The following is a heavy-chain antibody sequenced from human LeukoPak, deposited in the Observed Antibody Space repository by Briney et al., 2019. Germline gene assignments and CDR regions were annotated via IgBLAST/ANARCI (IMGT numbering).Heavy chain of an antibody. Sequence: GASVKVSCKASGYTFTNYGISWVRQAPGQGLEWMGGIIPIFGTANYAQKFQGRVTITADESTSTAYMELSSLRSEDTAVYYCARVEYSSSSISGKLYYYYMDVWGKGTTVTVSS. CDR2: IIPIFGTA. J-gene: IGHJ6*03. CDR1: GYTFTNYG. V-gene: IGHV1-69*13. D-gene: IGHD6-6*01. CDR3: ARVEYSSSSISGKLYYYYMDV.